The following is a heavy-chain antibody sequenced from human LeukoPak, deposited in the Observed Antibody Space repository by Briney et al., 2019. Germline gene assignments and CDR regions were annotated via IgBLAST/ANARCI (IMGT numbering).Heavy chain of an antibody. J-gene: IGHJ4*02. V-gene: IGHV4-61*02. D-gene: IGHD3-3*01. CDR2: IYTSGST. CDR1: GGSISSGSYY. Sequence: SQTLSLTCTVSGGSISSGSYYWSWIRQPAGKGLEWIGRIYTSGSTNYNPSLKSRVTISVDTSKNQFSLKLSSVTAADTAVYYCAGELQWLFFWGQGTLVIVSS. CDR3: AGELQWLFF.